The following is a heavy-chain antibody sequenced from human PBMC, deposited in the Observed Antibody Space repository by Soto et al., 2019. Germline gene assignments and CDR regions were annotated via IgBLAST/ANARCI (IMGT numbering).Heavy chain of an antibody. J-gene: IGHJ4*02. CDR1: GGSISSGGYY. D-gene: IGHD3-22*01. CDR3: ARGETYYYDSSGYYYSERLDY. V-gene: IGHV4-31*03. Sequence: SETLSLTCTVSGGSISSGGYYWSWIRQHPGKGLEWIGYIYYSGSTYYNPSLKSRVTISVDTSKNQFSLKLSSVTAADTAVYYCARGETYYYDSSGYYYSERLDYWGQGTLVTVSS. CDR2: IYYSGST.